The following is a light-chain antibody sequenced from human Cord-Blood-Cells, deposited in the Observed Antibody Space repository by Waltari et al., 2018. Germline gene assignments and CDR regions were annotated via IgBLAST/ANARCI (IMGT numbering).Light chain of an antibody. J-gene: IGKJ3*01. Sequence: EIVMTQSPATLSVSPGERATLSCRASQSVSSNLAWYQQKPGQAPRLLIYGASTRATGIPARFSGSGSGTEFTLTISSLQSEDFAVYYCQQYNNWPPQRCCFTFGPGTKVDIK. V-gene: IGKV3D-15*01. CDR2: GAS. CDR1: QSVSSN. CDR3: QQYNNWPPQRCCFT.